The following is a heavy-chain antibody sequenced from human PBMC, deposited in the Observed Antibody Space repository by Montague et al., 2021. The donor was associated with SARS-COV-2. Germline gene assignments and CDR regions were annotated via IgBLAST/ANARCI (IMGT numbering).Heavy chain of an antibody. D-gene: IGHD1-1*01. CDR2: TYYRSKWYT. CDR1: GDSVSSNSAA. CDR3: AREGTVPGPRGIYFDD. Sequence: CAISGDSVSSNSAAWNWIRQSPSGGLEWLGRTYYRSKWYTDYASSVKTRITITPDTSNNQFSLHLNSVTPGDTAVYYCAREGTVPGPRGIYFDDWGQGTLVTVSS. V-gene: IGHV6-1*01. J-gene: IGHJ4*02.